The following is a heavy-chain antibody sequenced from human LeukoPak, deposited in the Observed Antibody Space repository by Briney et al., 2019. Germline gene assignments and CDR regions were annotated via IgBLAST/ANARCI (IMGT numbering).Heavy chain of an antibody. V-gene: IGHV3-9*01. CDR3: AKTQRNAFFDY. CDR2: ITWNSDSM. CDR1: GFTFDDYV. D-gene: IGHD3-16*01. J-gene: IGHJ4*02. Sequence: SLRLSCASSGFTFDDYVMHWVRQAPGRGRAGVSGITWNSDSMVYADSVKGRFTISRDNAKNSLYLQMNSLRAEDTAFYYCAKTQRNAFFDYWGQGTLVTVSS.